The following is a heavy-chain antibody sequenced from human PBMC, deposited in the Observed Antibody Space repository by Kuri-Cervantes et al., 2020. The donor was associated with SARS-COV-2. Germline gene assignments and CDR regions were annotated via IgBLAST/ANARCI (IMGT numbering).Heavy chain of an antibody. Sequence: GSLRLSCTVSGGSISSGYYWGWIRQPPGKGLEWIGSIYHSGSTYYNPSLKSRVTISVDTSKNQFSLKLSSVTAADTAVYYCARRDGGLGGWAFDIWGQGTMVTVSS. V-gene: IGHV4-38-2*02. D-gene: IGHD5-24*01. CDR2: IYHSGST. CDR1: GGSISSGYY. CDR3: ARRDGGLGGWAFDI. J-gene: IGHJ3*02.